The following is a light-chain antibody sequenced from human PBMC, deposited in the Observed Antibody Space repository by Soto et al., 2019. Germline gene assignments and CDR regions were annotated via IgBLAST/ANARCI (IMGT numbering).Light chain of an antibody. CDR1: QSISKW. Sequence: PMSQSPSTLSTSIGDRVTSTCRASQSISKWLAWYQQKPGKAPNLLIYDGSSLESGVPSRFSGSGSGTEFTLTISCLQHDDFATYYCQQYHTYRTFGQGTGGYQ. CDR2: DGS. J-gene: IGKJ1*01. CDR3: QQYHTYRT. V-gene: IGKV1-5*01.